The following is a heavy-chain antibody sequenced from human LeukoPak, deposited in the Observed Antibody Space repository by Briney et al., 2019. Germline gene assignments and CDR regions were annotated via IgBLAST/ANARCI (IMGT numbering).Heavy chain of an antibody. CDR1: GFAFSNAW. D-gene: IGHD6-13*01. CDR3: RRAWAAAGHFDY. J-gene: IGHJ4*02. CDR2: IKSKTDGGTT. Sequence: GGSLRLSCAASGFAFSNAWMTWVRQAPGKGLEWVGRIKSKTDGGTTDYAAPVKGRFTISRDDSKNTLYLQMNSLKTEDTAVYYCRRAWAAAGHFDYWGQGTLVTVSS. V-gene: IGHV3-15*01.